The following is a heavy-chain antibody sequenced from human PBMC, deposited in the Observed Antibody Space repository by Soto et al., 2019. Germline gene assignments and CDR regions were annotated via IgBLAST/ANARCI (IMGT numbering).Heavy chain of an antibody. Sequence: EVLLLESGGGLVQPGGSLRLSCAASGFTFSNYAMSWVRQAPGKGLEWVSGVSSGGSSTYYTDSVKGRFTISRDNSKNTLYLQINSLRGEDAAVYYCAKYSTAGYYYYDMDVWGQGTTFTVSS. D-gene: IGHD1-26*01. V-gene: IGHV3-23*01. J-gene: IGHJ6*02. CDR2: VSSGGSST. CDR3: AKYSTAGYYYYDMDV. CDR1: GFTFSNYA.